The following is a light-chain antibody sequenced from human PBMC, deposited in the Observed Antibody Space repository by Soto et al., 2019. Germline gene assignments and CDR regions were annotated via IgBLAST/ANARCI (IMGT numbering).Light chain of an antibody. J-gene: IGLJ2*01. V-gene: IGLV2-11*01. Sequence: QSALTQPRSVSGSPGQSVTISCSGTSSDVGGYNYVSWYQQHPGKAPKLMIYDVSKRPSGVPDRFCGSKSGNTASLTISGLQTADEADYYCCSFAGTYIFVIFGGGTKLTVL. CDR3: CSFAGTYIFVI. CDR1: SSDVGGYNY. CDR2: DVS.